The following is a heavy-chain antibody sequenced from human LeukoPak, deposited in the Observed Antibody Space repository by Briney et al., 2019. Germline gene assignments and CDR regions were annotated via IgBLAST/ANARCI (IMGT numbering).Heavy chain of an antibody. V-gene: IGHV1-69*05. CDR2: IIPTFGTA. Sequence: SSVKVSCKASGGTFSSYAISWVRQAPGQGLEWIGRIIPTFGTANYAQKFQGRVTITTDESTSTAYMELSSLRAEDTAVYYCAKDLNPYYDSSGKEFDPWGQGTLVTVSS. CDR1: GGTFSSYA. CDR3: AKDLNPYYDSSGKEFDP. J-gene: IGHJ5*02. D-gene: IGHD3-22*01.